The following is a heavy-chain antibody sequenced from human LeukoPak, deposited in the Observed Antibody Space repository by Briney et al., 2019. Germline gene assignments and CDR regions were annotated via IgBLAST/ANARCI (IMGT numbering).Heavy chain of an antibody. CDR2: INPNSGGT. Sequence: APVKVSCRASGYTFTGYYMHWVRQAPGQGLEWMGWINPNSGGTNYAQKFQGRVTMTRDKSISTAYMELSRLRSDDTAVYYCATYSTGITIFGVDDDAFDIWGQGTMVTVSS. CDR3: ATYSTGITIFGVDDDAFDI. CDR1: GYTFTGYY. J-gene: IGHJ3*02. V-gene: IGHV1-2*02. D-gene: IGHD3-3*01.